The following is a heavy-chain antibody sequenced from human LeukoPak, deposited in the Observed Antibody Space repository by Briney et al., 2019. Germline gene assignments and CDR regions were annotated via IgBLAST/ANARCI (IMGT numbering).Heavy chain of an antibody. Sequence: SETLSLTCAVYGGSFSGYYWSWIRQPPGKGLEWIGEINHSGSTNYNPSLKSRVTISVDTSKNQSSLKLSSVTAADTAVYYCARGLHGGKGGYNYWGQGTLVTVSS. J-gene: IGHJ4*02. V-gene: IGHV4-34*01. CDR3: ARGLHGGKGGYNY. CDR2: INHSGST. CDR1: GGSFSGYY. D-gene: IGHD4-23*01.